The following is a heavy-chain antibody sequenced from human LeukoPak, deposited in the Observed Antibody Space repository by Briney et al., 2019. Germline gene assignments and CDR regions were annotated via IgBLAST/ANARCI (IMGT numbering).Heavy chain of an antibody. CDR1: GFIFDDYA. D-gene: IGHD6-13*01. Sequence: PGGSLRLSCAASGFIFDDYAMHWVRQAPGKALEWVSGITWNGGRIDYADSVKGRFTISRDNAKNSLYLQMNSLRAEDTAVYYCARKYMAAAGTRAFRYYYYMDVWGKGTTVTVSS. V-gene: IGHV3-9*01. CDR2: ITWNGGRI. CDR3: ARKYMAAAGTRAFRYYYYMDV. J-gene: IGHJ6*03.